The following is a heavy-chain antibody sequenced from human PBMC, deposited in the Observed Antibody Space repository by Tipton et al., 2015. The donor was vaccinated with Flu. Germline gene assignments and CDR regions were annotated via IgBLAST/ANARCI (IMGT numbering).Heavy chain of an antibody. J-gene: IGHJ4*02. CDR1: GGSISSYY. D-gene: IGHD2-2*02. V-gene: IGHV4-4*07. CDR2: IYTSGST. Sequence: TLSLTCTVSGGSISSYYWSWIRQPAGKGLEWIGRIYTSGSTNYNPSLKSRVTMSVDMSKNQFSLKLRSVTAADTAVHYCARGGSPATAIPVDYWGQGTLVTVSS. CDR3: ARGGSPATAIPVDY.